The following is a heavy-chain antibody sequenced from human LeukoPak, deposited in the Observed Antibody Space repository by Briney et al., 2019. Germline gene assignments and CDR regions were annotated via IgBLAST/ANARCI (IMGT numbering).Heavy chain of an antibody. J-gene: IGHJ5*02. CDR3: ARGMYYDILTGLPNWFDL. CDR1: GGSISSYY. CDR2: IYYSGST. Sequence: SETLSLTCTVSGGSISSYYWSWIRQPPGKGLEWIGYIYYSGSTNYNPSLKGRVTISVDTSKNQFSLKLTSVTAADTAVYYCARGMYYDILTGLPNWFDLWGQGTLVTVSS. V-gene: IGHV4-59*08. D-gene: IGHD3-9*01.